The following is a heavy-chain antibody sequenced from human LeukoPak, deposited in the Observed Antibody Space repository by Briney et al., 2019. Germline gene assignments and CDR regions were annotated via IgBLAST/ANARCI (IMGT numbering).Heavy chain of an antibody. CDR2: IYYTGST. D-gene: IGHD2-15*01. CDR3: ARRVVVVTANDKSDAFDM. Sequence: SETLSLTCTVSGGSISTYYWNWIRQPPGEGLEWIGYIYYTGSTKSNPSLKSRVTISLDTSKNQFSLNLSSVTAADTAVYYCARRVVVVTANDKSDAFDMWGQGTEVTVSS. CDR1: GGSISTYY. J-gene: IGHJ3*02. V-gene: IGHV4-59*01.